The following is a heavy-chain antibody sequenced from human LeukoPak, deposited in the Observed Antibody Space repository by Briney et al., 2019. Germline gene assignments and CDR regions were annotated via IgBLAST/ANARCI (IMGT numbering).Heavy chain of an antibody. CDR3: ARESDYDILTGYYKRAYYFDY. CDR1: GGTFSSYA. CDR2: IIPIFGTA. V-gene: IGHV1-69*05. J-gene: IGHJ4*02. D-gene: IGHD3-9*01. Sequence: GASVKVSCKASGGTFSSYAISWVRQAPGQGLERMGRIIPIFGTANYAQKFQGRVTITTDESTSTAYMELSSLRSEDTAVYYCARESDYDILTGYYKRAYYFDYWGQGTLVTVSS.